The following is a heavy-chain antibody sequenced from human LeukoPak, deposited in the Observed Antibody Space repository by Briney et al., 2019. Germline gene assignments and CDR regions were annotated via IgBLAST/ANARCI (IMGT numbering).Heavy chain of an antibody. CDR3: AKAFKSAYDYGPTDS. CDR2: ISFDGSDK. CDR1: GFTFNNYA. J-gene: IGHJ4*02. D-gene: IGHD5-12*01. V-gene: IGHV3-30*04. Sequence: PGGSLRLSCAASGFTFNNYAMHWVRQAPGKGLEWVAVISFDGSDKYYADSVKGRFTISRDNSKNTLYLQMNSLRAKDTAVYYCAKAFKSAYDYGPTDSWGQGTLVTVSS.